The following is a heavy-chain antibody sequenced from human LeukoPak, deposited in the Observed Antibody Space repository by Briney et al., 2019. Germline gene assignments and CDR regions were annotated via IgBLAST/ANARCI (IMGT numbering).Heavy chain of an antibody. CDR1: GFXFSGSA. J-gene: IGHJ4*02. D-gene: IGHD4-23*01. V-gene: IGHV3-23*01. CDR3: AKVGTGLRWFSDY. CDR2: ITGTRGTT. Sequence: GGSLTLSCAGSGFXFSGSAINWVRQAPGKGREWVSAITGTRGTTYYADSVKGRFTISRDNSKNTVYLQMNGLRAEETAVYYCAKVGTGLRWFSDYWGEGTLVTVSS.